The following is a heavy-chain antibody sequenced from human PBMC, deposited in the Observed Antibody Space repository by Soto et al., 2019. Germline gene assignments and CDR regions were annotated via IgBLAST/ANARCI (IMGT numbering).Heavy chain of an antibody. J-gene: IGHJ4*02. CDR3: AKKERDYYDSSPTDY. V-gene: IGHV3-30*18. Sequence: QVQLVESGGGVVQPGTSLRLSCAASGFSFSSCGMHWVRQAPGKGLEWVAVISYDGSKKYYADSVKGRFTVSRDNSKNTLYLQMNSLRPEDTAVYYCAKKERDYYDSSPTDYWGQGTLVTVSS. CDR2: ISYDGSKK. CDR1: GFSFSSCG. D-gene: IGHD3-22*01.